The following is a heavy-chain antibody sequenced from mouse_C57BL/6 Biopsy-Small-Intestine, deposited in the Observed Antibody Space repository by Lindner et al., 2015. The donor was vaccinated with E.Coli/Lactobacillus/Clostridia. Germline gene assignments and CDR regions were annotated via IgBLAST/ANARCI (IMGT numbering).Heavy chain of an antibody. CDR1: GYAFSSSW. Sequence: VQLQESGPELVKPGASVKISCEASGYAFSSSWMNWVKQRPGKGLEWIGRIYPGDGDTDYNGKFTGKATLTTDKSSNTAYMQLSGLTFEDSAVYFCARVAWFAYWGQGTLVTVSA. CDR2: IYPGDGDT. CDR3: ARVAWFAY. J-gene: IGHJ3*01. V-gene: IGHV1-82*01.